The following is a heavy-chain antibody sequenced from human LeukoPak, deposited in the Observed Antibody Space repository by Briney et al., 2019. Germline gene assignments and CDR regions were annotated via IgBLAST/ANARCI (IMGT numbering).Heavy chain of an antibody. D-gene: IGHD2-2*01. V-gene: IGHV1-2*02. CDR2: INPNSGGT. J-gene: IGHJ4*02. CDR1: GYTFTGYY. Sequence: GASVKVSCKASGYTFTGYYMHWVRQAPGQGLEWMGWINPNSGGTNYAQKFQGRVTMTRDTSISTAYMELSRLRSDDTAVYYCARESYCSTPSCSHGYWGQGTLVTVSS. CDR3: ARESYCSTPSCSHGY.